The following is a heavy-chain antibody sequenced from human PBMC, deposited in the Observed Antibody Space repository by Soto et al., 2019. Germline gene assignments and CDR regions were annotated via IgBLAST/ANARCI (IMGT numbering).Heavy chain of an antibody. CDR1: GGTFSSYA. D-gene: IGHD3-22*01. CDR2: IIPIFGTA. CDR3: ARAPYYYDSSGYPFVTYYFEY. V-gene: IGHV1-69*13. J-gene: IGHJ4*02. Sequence: SVKVSCKASGGTFSSYAISWVRQAPGQGLEWMGGIIPIFGTANYAQKFQGRVTITADESTSTAYMELSSLRSEDTAVYYCARAPYYYDSSGYPFVTYYFEYWGQGTLVTVTS.